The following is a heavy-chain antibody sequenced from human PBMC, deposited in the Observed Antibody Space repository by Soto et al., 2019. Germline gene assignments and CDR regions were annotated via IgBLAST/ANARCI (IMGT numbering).Heavy chain of an antibody. CDR3: AKDISKAVAGTSPGRFAP. V-gene: IGHV3-30*18. D-gene: IGHD6-19*01. CDR1: GFTFSSYG. CDR2: ISYDGSNK. J-gene: IGHJ5*02. Sequence: QVQLVESGGGVVQPGRSLRLSCAASGFTFSSYGMHWVRQAPGKGLEWVAVISYDGSNKYYADSVKGRFTISRDNSKNTLYLQMNRLSAEDTAVYYCAKDISKAVAGTSPGRFAPWGQGPLVTVSS.